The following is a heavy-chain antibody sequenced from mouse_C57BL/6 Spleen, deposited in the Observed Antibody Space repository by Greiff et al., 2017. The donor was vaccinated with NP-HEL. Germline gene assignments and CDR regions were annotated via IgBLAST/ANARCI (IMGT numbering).Heavy chain of an antibody. Sequence: EVKLVESGGGLVKPGGSLKLSCAASGFTFSDYGMHWVRQAPEKGLEWVAYISSGSSTTYYADTVKGRFTISRDNAKNTLFLQMTSLRSEDTAMYYCARRIYDYDAMDYWGQGTSVTVSS. J-gene: IGHJ4*01. V-gene: IGHV5-17*01. CDR2: ISSGSSTT. CDR3: ARRIYDYDAMDY. CDR1: GFTFSDYG. D-gene: IGHD2-3*01.